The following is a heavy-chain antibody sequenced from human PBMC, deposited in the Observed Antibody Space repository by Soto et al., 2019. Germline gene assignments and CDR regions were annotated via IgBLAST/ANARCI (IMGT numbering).Heavy chain of an antibody. D-gene: IGHD2-21*02. CDR2: IYYSGST. CDR3: ALAVRLQGDFSFDY. Sequence: SETLSLTCTVSGGSISSYYWSWIRQPPGKGLEWIGYIYYSGSTNYNPSLKSRVTTSVDTSKNQFSLKLSSVTAADTAVHSCALAVRLQGDFSFDYCGRGTQVTVS. CDR1: GGSISSYY. J-gene: IGHJ4*02. V-gene: IGHV4-59*08.